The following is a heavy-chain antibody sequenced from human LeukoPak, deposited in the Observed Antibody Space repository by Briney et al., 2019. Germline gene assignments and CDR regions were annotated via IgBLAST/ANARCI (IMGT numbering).Heavy chain of an antibody. CDR1: GVSLSTRGVG. V-gene: IGHV2-5*02. J-gene: IGHJ5*02. D-gene: IGHD3-22*01. Sequence: SGPTLVKPTETLTLTCTLSGVSLSTRGVGVGRIRQPPGKALESLALIYWDDDKRYSPSLQNRLTISQDTSKSQAVLTMTSMDPVDTATYYCAHRRGYDLYDSTGYFSSWGQGILVTVSS. CDR3: AHRRGYDLYDSTGYFSS. CDR2: IYWDDDK.